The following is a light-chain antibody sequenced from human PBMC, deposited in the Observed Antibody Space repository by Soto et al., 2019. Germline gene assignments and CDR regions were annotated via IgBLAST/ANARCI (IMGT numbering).Light chain of an antibody. J-gene: IGKJ2*01. Sequence: DIQMTQSPSSLSASVGDRVTITCRASQSIYSSLNWYYQNPGKAHKLLIYAASNLQSGVPSRFSGSGSGTDFTLSISSLQPEDFATYYCQQSYSAPYTFGQGTKLEI. V-gene: IGKV1-39*01. CDR2: AAS. CDR1: QSIYSS. CDR3: QQSYSAPYT.